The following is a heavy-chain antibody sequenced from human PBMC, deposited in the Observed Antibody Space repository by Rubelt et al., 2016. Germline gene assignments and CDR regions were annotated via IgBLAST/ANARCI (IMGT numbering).Heavy chain of an antibody. CDR2: ISYDGSNK. CDR3: AKDRQLAYFDY. J-gene: IGHJ4*02. V-gene: IGHV3-30*18. CDR1: SSYG. Sequence: SSYGMHWVRQAPGKGLEWVAVISYDGSNKYYADSVKGRFTISRDNSKNSLYLQMNSLRTEDTALYYCAKDRQLAYFDYWGQGTLVTVSS. D-gene: IGHD6-13*01.